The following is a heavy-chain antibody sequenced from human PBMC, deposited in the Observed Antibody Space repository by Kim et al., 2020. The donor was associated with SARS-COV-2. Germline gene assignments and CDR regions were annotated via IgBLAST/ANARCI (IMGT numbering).Heavy chain of an antibody. D-gene: IGHD3-3*01. J-gene: IGHJ6*03. V-gene: IGHV3-30*09. CDR3: ANNPGGFLEWSYYYYMDV. Sequence: KGRCAISRDNSKNTLYLQMNSLGAEDTAVYYCANNPGGFLEWSYYYYMDVWGKGTTVTVSS.